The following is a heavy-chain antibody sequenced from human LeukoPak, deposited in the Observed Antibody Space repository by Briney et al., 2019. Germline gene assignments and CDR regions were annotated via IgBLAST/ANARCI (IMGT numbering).Heavy chain of an antibody. CDR3: ARVRGWDCSSTSCYTAFGQKSKNQGNRYFDY. V-gene: IGHV4-34*01. J-gene: IGHJ4*02. Sequence: PSETLSLTCAVYGGSFSGYYWSWIRQPPGKGLEWIGEINHSGSTNYNPSLKSRVTISVDTSKNQFSLKLSSVTAADTAVYYCARVRGWDCSSTSCYTAFGQKSKNQGNRYFDYWGQGTLVTVSS. CDR1: GGSFSGYY. D-gene: IGHD2-2*02. CDR2: INHSGST.